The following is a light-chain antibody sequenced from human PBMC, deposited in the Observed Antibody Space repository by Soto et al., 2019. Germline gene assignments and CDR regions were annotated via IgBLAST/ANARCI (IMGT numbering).Light chain of an antibody. CDR3: QSYDSSRSGYVV. J-gene: IGLJ2*01. V-gene: IGLV1-40*01. Sequence: QSVLTQPPSVSGAPGQRVTISCTGSSSNIGAGYDVHWYQQLPGTAPKLLIYGNSNRPSGVPDRFSGSKSGTSASLSITGFQAEDEDDDYCQSYDSSRSGYVVFGGGTQLTVL. CDR2: GNS. CDR1: SSNIGAGYD.